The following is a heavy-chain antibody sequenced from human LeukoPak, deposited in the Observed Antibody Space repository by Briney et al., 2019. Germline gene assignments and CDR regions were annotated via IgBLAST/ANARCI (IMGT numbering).Heavy chain of an antibody. V-gene: IGHV3-48*02. D-gene: IGHD2-2*01. CDR3: AGNDIVVVPGYYYYYMDV. CDR1: GFTFSAYS. CDR2: ISGSGSPI. J-gene: IGHJ6*03. Sequence: GGSLRLSCAASGFTFSAYSLNWVRQAPGKGLEWISYISGSGSPISYTDSVKGRFTTSRDNAKNSLYLQMNSLRDEDTAVYYCAGNDIVVVPGYYYYYMDVWGKGTTVTVSS.